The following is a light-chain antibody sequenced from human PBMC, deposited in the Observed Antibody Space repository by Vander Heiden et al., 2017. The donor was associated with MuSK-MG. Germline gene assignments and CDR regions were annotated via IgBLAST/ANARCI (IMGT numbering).Light chain of an antibody. J-gene: IGKJ1*01. CDR2: GAS. CDR3: QQYYNWPPRA. CDR1: QSVSSN. Sequence: DTVMTQSPATLSVSPGERATLSCRASQSVSSNLAWYQQKPGQAPRLLIYGASIRATGIPARFSGSGSGTEFTLTISSLQSEDFAVYYCQQYYNWPPRAFGQGTKVE. V-gene: IGKV3-15*01.